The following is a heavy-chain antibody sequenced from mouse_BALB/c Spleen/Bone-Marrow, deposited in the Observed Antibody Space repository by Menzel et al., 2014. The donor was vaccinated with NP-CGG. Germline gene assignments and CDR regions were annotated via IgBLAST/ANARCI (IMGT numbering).Heavy chain of an antibody. CDR1: GFNIKDTY. J-gene: IGHJ2*01. D-gene: IGHD1-2*01. V-gene: IGHV14-3*02. CDR2: IDPANGNT. Sequence: EVQLQQSGAELVKPGASVKLSCTASGFNIKDTYMHWVKQRPEQGLEWIGRIDPANGNTKYDPKFQGKATITADTSSNTAYLRLSSPTSEDTAVYCCLRYCYGYDLDYWGQGTTLTVSS. CDR3: LRYCYGYDLDY.